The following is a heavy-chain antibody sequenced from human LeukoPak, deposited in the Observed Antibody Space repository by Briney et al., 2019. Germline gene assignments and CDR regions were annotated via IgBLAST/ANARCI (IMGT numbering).Heavy chain of an antibody. CDR2: VHPDTGYA. V-gene: IGHV1-8*01. D-gene: IGHD1-14*01. CDR1: GYPFTTYE. Sequence: ASVKVSCKTSGYPFTTYEINWARQAAGQGLEWMGWVHPDTGYADYAQKFQGRVTMTSDTSISTAYMELSSLKSDDTPVYFCARGPRNDPWGQGTLVTVSS. CDR3: ARGPRNDP. J-gene: IGHJ5*02.